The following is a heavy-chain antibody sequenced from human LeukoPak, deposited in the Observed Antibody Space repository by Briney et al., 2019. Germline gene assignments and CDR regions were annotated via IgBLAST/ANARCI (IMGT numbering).Heavy chain of an antibody. D-gene: IGHD3-10*01. V-gene: IGHV3-30-3*01. CDR1: GFTFSSYW. Sequence: PGGSLRLSCAASGFTFSSYWMSWVRQAPGKGLEWVAVISYDGSNKYYADSVKGRFTISRDNSKNTLYLQMNSLRAEDTAVYYCARVDYYGSGSYYHNFDYWGQGTLVTVSS. J-gene: IGHJ4*02. CDR2: ISYDGSNK. CDR3: ARVDYYGSGSYYHNFDY.